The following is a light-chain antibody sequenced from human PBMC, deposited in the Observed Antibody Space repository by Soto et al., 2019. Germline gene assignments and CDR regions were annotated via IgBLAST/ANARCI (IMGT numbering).Light chain of an antibody. CDR1: QSIGRY. V-gene: IGKV1-39*01. Sequence: DIQMTQTPSSLSVFVRDRVTITCRASQSIGRYLNWYQQKPGKAPKLLIYDASSLQGGVPSRFSGSISGTGFTLTITSLQPEDSATYYCQQTFNTPWTFGQGTKVEIK. CDR3: QQTFNTPWT. CDR2: DAS. J-gene: IGKJ1*01.